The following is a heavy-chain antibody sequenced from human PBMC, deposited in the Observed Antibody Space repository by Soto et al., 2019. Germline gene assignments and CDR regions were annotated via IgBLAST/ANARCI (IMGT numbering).Heavy chain of an antibody. J-gene: IGHJ6*02. V-gene: IGHV1-69*13. CDR3: ATIGDCSSTSCYGFIVGMDV. CDR2: IIPIFGTA. Sequence: GASVKVSCKASGGTFSSYAISWVRQAPGQGLEWMGGIIPIFGTANYAQKFQGRVTITADESTSTAYMELSSLRSEDTAVYYCATIGDCSSTSCYGFIVGMDVWGQGTTVTVSS. D-gene: IGHD2-2*01. CDR1: GGTFSSYA.